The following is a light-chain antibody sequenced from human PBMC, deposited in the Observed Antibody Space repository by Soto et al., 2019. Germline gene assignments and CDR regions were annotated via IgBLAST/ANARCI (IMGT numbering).Light chain of an antibody. V-gene: IGLV1-44*01. CDR1: SSNIGRNT. CDR2: SND. Sequence: QSVLTQPPSASGTPGQRVTISCSGSSSNIGRNTVNWYQQLPGTAPKVVIYSNDQRSSGVPDRFSGSKFGTSASLTIGGLHSEDEAEYFCGAWDDSLNPSYVFGTGTKVTVL. CDR3: GAWDDSLNPSYV. J-gene: IGLJ1*01.